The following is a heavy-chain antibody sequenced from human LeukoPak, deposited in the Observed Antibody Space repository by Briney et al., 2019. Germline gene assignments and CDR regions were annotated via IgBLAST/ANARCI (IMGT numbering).Heavy chain of an antibody. Sequence: GGSLRLSCAVSGFTFSDYTMTWVRQAPGKGLEWVSYISTSSSTIYYADSVKGRFTISRDNTKNALYLQMNSLRAEDTAVYYCARAGRGRYYYYYMDVWGKGTTVTVSS. CDR3: ARAGRGRYYYYYMDV. CDR1: GFTFSDYT. V-gene: IGHV3-48*04. D-gene: IGHD3-10*01. J-gene: IGHJ6*03. CDR2: ISTSSSTI.